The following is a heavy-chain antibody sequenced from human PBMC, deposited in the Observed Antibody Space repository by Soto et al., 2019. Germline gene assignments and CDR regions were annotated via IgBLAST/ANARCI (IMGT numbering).Heavy chain of an antibody. CDR2: ISGSGGNT. CDR3: AKDSLLWFGELFLFDY. Sequence: GGSLRLSCAASGFTFSSYAMSWVRQAPGKGLEWVSAISGSGGNTYYADSVKGRFTISRDKSKNTLYLQMNSLRAEDTAVYYCAKDSLLWFGELFLFDYWGQGTLVTVSS. D-gene: IGHD3-10*01. CDR1: GFTFSSYA. J-gene: IGHJ4*02. V-gene: IGHV3-23*01.